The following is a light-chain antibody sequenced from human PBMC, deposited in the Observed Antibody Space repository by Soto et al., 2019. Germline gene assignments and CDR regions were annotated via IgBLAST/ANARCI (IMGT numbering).Light chain of an antibody. V-gene: IGKV1-39*01. Sequence: DIQMTQSPSSLSASVGDRVTITCRASQSISSYLNWYQQKPGKAPKLLIYAASSLQSGVPSRFSGSGSGTDFTLTISSLQPEDFATYYCQQSYNTPRTFGQGTRWISN. CDR1: QSISSY. CDR2: AAS. J-gene: IGKJ1*01. CDR3: QQSYNTPRT.